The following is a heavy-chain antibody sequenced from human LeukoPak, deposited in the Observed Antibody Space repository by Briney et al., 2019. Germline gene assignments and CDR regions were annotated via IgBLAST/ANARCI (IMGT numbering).Heavy chain of an antibody. CDR1: GGSIDSSTYY. J-gene: IGHJ2*01. CDR3: ARGRRDGYSLNWYFDL. V-gene: IGHV4-39*01. D-gene: IGHD5-24*01. CDR2: IYYSVST. Sequence: PSETLSLTCTVSGGSIDSSTYYWGWIRQPPGKGLEWIGNIYYSVSTYYNPSLKSRVTISVDTSKNQFSLRLNSVTAADTAVYYCARGRRDGYSLNWYFDLWGRGTLVSVSS.